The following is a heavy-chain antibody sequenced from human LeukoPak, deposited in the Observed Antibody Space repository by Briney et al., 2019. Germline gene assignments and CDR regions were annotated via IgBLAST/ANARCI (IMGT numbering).Heavy chain of an antibody. D-gene: IGHD6-6*01. CDR3: ARGRSIAARRDFDY. J-gene: IGHJ4*02. CDR1: GFTFSSYS. Sequence: PGGSLRLSCAASGFTFSSYSMNWVRQAPGKGLEWVSYISSSSSTIYYADSVKGRFTISRDNAKNSLYLQMNSLRAEDTAVYYCARGRSIAARRDFDYWGQGTLVTVSS. V-gene: IGHV3-48*01. CDR2: ISSSSSTI.